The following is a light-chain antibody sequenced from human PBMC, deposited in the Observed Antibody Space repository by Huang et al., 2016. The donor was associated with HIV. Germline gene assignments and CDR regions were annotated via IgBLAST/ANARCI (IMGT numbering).Light chain of an antibody. CDR3: MQALQSPPLFT. Sequence: DIVLTQTPLSLPVTPGEPASISCRSSQSLLHSNGDNDLVWYLQKPGQSPQLLIYLGSHRASGVPDRFSGRESGTDFTLIISRVEAEDVGVYYCMQALQSPPLFTFGPGTKVEIK. V-gene: IGKV2-28*01. CDR1: QSLLHSNGDND. CDR2: LGS. J-gene: IGKJ3*01.